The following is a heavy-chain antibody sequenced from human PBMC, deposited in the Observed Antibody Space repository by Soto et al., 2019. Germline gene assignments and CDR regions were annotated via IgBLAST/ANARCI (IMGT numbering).Heavy chain of an antibody. Sequence: PLEILSRTCTVSAGSISSYYQGWIRQPPRKRLEWIGYIYYSGSTNYNPSLKIGVTISVCTSKNQFSLKLGSVTAADTPADYCASSKRAAGRYYYGMDVWGQGTTVT. CDR2: IYYSGST. CDR1: AGSISSYY. V-gene: IGHV4-59*01. D-gene: IGHD6-13*01. CDR3: ASSKRAAGRYYYGMDV. J-gene: IGHJ6*02.